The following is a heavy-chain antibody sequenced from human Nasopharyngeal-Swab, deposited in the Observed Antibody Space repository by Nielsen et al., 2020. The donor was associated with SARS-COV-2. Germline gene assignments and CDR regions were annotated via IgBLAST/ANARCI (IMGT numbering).Heavy chain of an antibody. Sequence: SETLSLTCTVSGGSISSYYWSWVRQPPGKGLEWIGSIYYSGSTYYNPSLKSRVTISVDTSKNQFSLKLSSVTAADTAVYYCARRYYYDSSGYYLAAFDIWGQGTMVTVSS. CDR1: GGSISSYY. CDR3: ARRYYYDSSGYYLAAFDI. D-gene: IGHD3-22*01. J-gene: IGHJ3*02. V-gene: IGHV4-59*05. CDR2: IYYSGST.